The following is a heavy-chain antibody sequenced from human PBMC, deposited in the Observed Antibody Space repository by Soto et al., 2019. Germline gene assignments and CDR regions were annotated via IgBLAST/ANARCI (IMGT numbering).Heavy chain of an antibody. CDR3: ARVPYDSSGYYSDY. J-gene: IGHJ4*02. V-gene: IGHV3-30-3*01. Sequence: RLSCAASGFTFSSYAMHWVRPAPGKGLEWVAVISYDGSNKYYADSVKGRFTISRDNSKNTLYLQMNSLRAEDTAVYYCARVPYDSSGYYSDYWGQGTLVTVSS. CDR1: GFTFSSYA. CDR2: ISYDGSNK. D-gene: IGHD3-22*01.